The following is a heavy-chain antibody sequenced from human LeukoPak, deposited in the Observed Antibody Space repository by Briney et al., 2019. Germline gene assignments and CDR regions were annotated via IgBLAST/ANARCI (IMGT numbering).Heavy chain of an antibody. CDR3: ARGHSSSFAFPFYY. D-gene: IGHD6-13*01. J-gene: IGHJ4*02. V-gene: IGHV3-33*01. Sequence: GSLRLSCAASGFTFSSYGMHWVRQAPGKGLEWVAVIWYDGSNKYYADSVKGRFTISRDNSKNTLYLQMNSLRAEDTAVYYCARGHSSSFAFPFYYWGQGTLVTVSS. CDR2: IWYDGSNK. CDR1: GFTFSSYG.